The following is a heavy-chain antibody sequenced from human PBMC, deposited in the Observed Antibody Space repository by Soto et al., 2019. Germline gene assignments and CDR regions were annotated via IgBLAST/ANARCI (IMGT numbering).Heavy chain of an antibody. Sequence: SETLSLTCTVSGGSISSSSYYWGWIRQPPGKGLEWIGSIYYSGSTNYNPSLKSRVTISVDTSKNQFSLKLSSVTAADTAVYYCARGRAAAGIFDYWGQGTLVTVSS. J-gene: IGHJ4*02. V-gene: IGHV4-39*07. CDR1: GGSISSSSYY. CDR2: IYYSGST. CDR3: ARGRAAAGIFDY. D-gene: IGHD6-13*01.